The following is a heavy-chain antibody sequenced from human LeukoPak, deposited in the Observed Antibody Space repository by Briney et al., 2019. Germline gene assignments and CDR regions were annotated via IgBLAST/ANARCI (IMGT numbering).Heavy chain of an antibody. Sequence: GSLRLSCAASGFTFSSYSMNWVRQAPGKGLEWVANIKQDGSEKYYVDSVKGRFTISRDNAKNSLYLQMNSLRAEDTAVYYCARDEMVRGVIHYWGQGTLVTVSS. CDR3: ARDEMVRGVIHY. J-gene: IGHJ4*02. V-gene: IGHV3-7*01. D-gene: IGHD3-10*01. CDR1: GFTFSSYS. CDR2: IKQDGSEK.